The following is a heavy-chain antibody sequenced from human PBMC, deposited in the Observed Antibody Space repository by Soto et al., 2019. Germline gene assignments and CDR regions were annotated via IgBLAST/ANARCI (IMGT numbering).Heavy chain of an antibody. CDR1: GGSISSSNC. CDR3: ARDLGRMGVVTFDY. CDR2: IYHSGST. V-gene: IGHV4-4*02. D-gene: IGHD2-21*02. Sequence: SETLSLTCAVSGGSISSSNCWSWVRQPPGKGLEWIGEIYHSGSTNYNPSLKSRVTISVDKSKNQFSLKLSSVTAADTAVYYCARDLGRMGVVTFDYWGQGTLVTVSS. J-gene: IGHJ4*02.